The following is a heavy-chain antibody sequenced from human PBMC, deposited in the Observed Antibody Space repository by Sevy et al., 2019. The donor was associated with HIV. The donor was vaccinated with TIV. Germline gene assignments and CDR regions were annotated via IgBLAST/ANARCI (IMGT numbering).Heavy chain of an antibody. D-gene: IGHD6-6*01. CDR1: GGSISSYY. CDR2: IYYSGST. V-gene: IGHV4-59*12. Sequence: SETLSLTCTVSGGSISSYYSSWIRQPPGKGLEWIGYIYYSGSTNYNPSLKSRVTISVDTSKKQSSLKLSSVTAADTAVYYCARRLAARENYYFDYWGQGTLVTVSS. J-gene: IGHJ4*02. CDR3: ARRLAARENYYFDY.